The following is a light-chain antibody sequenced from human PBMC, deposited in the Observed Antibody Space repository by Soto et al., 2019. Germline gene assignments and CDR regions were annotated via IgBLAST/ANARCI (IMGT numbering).Light chain of an antibody. CDR2: GAS. Sequence: DIQMTQSPSSLSASVGDRVTITCRASQGISNYLAWYQQNPGKVPKLLIYGASTLRSGVPSRFSGSGSGTEFTLTITSLQPEDVATYYCQKYNSVPLTFGGGTKVDIK. J-gene: IGKJ4*01. CDR1: QGISNY. V-gene: IGKV1-27*01. CDR3: QKYNSVPLT.